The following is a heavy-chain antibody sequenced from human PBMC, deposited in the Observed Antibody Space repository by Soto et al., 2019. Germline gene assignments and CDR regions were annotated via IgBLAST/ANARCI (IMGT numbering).Heavy chain of an antibody. CDR1: GCSISSSSYY. D-gene: IGHD2-8*01. CDR3: ARHLHTTEERCSTSYFDY. V-gene: IGHV4-39*01. J-gene: IGHJ4*02. Sequence: SETLSLTCTVSGCSISSSSYYWGWIRQPPGKGLEWIGSIYYSGSTYYNPSLKSRVTLSVDTSKNQFSLKLSSVTAADTAVYYCARHLHTTEERCSTSYFDYWGQGTLVTVSP. CDR2: IYYSGST.